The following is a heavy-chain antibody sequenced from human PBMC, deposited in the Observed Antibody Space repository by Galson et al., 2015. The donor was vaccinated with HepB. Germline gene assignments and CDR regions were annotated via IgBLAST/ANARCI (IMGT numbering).Heavy chain of an antibody. V-gene: IGHV3-49*04. D-gene: IGHD2-15*01. CDR2: IRSKAYGGTT. CDR3: TRDLYY. J-gene: IGHJ3*01. Sequence: SLRLSCAASGFTFGDYAMSWVRQAPGKGLEWVGFIRSKAYGGTTEYAASVKGRFTISRDDSKSIAYLQMNSLKTEDTAVYYCTRDLYYWGQGTMVTVSS. CDR1: GFTFGDYA.